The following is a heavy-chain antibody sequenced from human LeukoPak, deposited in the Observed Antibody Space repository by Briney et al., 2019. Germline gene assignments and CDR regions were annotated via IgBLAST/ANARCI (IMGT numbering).Heavy chain of an antibody. V-gene: IGHV4-39*01. Sequence: SETLSLTCTVSGGSISSSSYYWGWIRQPPGKGLEWIGSIYYSGSTYYNPSLKSRFTISVDTSKNQFSLKLRSVTAADTAVYYCARRSIAAANTYYYYYMDVWGKGTTVTISS. CDR1: GGSISSSSYY. CDR3: ARRSIAAANTYYYYYMDV. CDR2: IYYSGST. J-gene: IGHJ6*03. D-gene: IGHD6-13*01.